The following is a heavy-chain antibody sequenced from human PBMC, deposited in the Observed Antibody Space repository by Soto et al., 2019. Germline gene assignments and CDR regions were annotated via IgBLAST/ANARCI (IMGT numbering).Heavy chain of an antibody. V-gene: IGHV4-59*01. CDR2: IYYSGST. J-gene: IGHJ6*02. D-gene: IGHD6-13*01. CDR3: ARELAAGYYGMDA. CDR1: GGSISSYY. Sequence: PSETLSLTCTVSGGSISSYYWSWIRQPPGKGLEWIGYIYYSGSTNYNPSLKSRVTISVDTSKNQFSLKLSSVTAADTAVYYCARELAAGYYGMDAWGQGTTVTVSS.